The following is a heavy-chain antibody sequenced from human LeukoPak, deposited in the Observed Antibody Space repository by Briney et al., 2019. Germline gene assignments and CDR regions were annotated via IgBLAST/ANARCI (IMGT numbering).Heavy chain of an antibody. CDR1: GGSISSYY. J-gene: IGHJ5*02. Sequence: SETLSLTCTVSGGSISSYYWSWIRQPAGKGLEWIGRIYTSGSTNYNPSLKSRVTMSVDTSKNQFSLKLSSVTAADTAVYYCARDRPLLYSYSSSSRGFDPWGQGTLVTVSS. CDR2: IYTSGST. CDR3: ARDRPLLYSYSSSSRGFDP. D-gene: IGHD6-6*01. V-gene: IGHV4-4*07.